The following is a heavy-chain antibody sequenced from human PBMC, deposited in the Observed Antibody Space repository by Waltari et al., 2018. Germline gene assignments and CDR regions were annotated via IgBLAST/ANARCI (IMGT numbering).Heavy chain of an antibody. V-gene: IGHV4-4*07. J-gene: IGHJ5*02. CDR1: GGSISSYY. D-gene: IGHD3-10*01. CDR2: IYTSGST. Sequence: QVQLQESGPGLVKPSETLSLTCTVSGGSISSYYWSWIRQPAGKGLEWIGRIYTSGSTNYNPSLKSRVTMSVDTSKNRFSLKLSSVTAADTAVYYCARVFIRARGINWFDPWGQGTLVTVSS. CDR3: ARVFIRARGINWFDP.